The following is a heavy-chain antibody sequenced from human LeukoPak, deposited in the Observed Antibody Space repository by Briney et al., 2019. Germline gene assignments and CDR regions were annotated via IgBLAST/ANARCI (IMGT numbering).Heavy chain of an antibody. CDR1: GGSISSSTYY. V-gene: IGHV4-39*07. J-gene: IGHJ4*02. CDR3: VRGGTVQSFDY. Sequence: ETSETLRLTCTVSGGSISSSTYYWGWIRQPPGKGLEWIGSMYYAGSTYYNPSLKSRVTFSVDTSKSQFSLNLTSVTAADTAFYYCVRGGTVQSFDYWGQGTLVTVSS. CDR2: MYYAGST. D-gene: IGHD1-1*01.